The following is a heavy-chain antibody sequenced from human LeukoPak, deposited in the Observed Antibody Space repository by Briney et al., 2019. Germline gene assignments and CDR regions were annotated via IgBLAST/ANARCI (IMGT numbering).Heavy chain of an antibody. J-gene: IGHJ4*02. CDR1: GFSFSDYY. D-gene: IGHD3-10*01. CDR2: ISGSSSYT. V-gene: IGHV3-11*06. CDR3: ARPMVRGVIGAFDY. Sequence: PAGSLRLSCAASGFSFSDYYMIWIRQAPGKGLEWVSYISGSSSYTNYAYSVKGRFSISRDNAKKSLYLQMNSLRAEDTAVYYCARPMVRGVIGAFDYWGQGTLVTVSS.